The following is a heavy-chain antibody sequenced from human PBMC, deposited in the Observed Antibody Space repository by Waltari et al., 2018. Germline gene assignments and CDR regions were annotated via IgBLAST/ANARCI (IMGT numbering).Heavy chain of an antibody. J-gene: IGHJ6*02. CDR1: GYNFITHW. CDR3: ARRIAVTGNYGMDV. D-gene: IGHD6-13*01. V-gene: IGHV5-51*01. CDR2: ISPPGPDT. Sequence: EVQLVQSGAEVKKPGESLRISCKASGYNFITHWIAWVRQRPGEGLEWVGIISPPGPDTRDSPSCEAHVTISVGNSITTAYLHWSSLKAPDTAMYFCARRIAVTGNYGMDVWGQGTAVTVSS.